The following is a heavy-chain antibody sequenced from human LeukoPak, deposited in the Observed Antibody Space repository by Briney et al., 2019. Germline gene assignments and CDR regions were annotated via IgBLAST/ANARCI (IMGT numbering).Heavy chain of an antibody. D-gene: IGHD3-16*02. V-gene: IGHV1-2*02. CDR1: GYTFTGYY. J-gene: IGHJ4*02. Sequence: ASVKVSCKASGYTFTGYYMHWVRQAPGQGLEWMGWINPSSGGTDYAQKFQGRVTVTRDTSITTAYMELSRLRSDDTAVYYCARGPRAGMITFGGVIAYFDYWGQGTLVTVSS. CDR2: INPSSGGT. CDR3: ARGPRAGMITFGGVIAYFDY.